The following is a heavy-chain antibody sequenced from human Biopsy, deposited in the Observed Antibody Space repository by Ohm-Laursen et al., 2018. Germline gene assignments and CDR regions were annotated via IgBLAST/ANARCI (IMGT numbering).Heavy chain of an antibody. CDR2: ISYTGGI. V-gene: IGHV4-59*01. J-gene: IGHJ4*02. CDR3: ARMPHFDY. D-gene: IGHD2-2*01. CDR1: GGSISGYH. Sequence: GTLSLTCTVSGGSISGYHWSWIRKSPGKGLVWLAYISYTGGITSNPSLNGRATMSLDTSKNQFSLRLIYGTAADTAVYYCARMPHFDYWGQGILVTVSS.